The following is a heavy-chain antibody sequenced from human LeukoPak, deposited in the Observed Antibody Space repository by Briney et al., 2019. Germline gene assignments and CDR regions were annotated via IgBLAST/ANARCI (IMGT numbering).Heavy chain of an antibody. Sequence: GGSLRLPCAASGFTFSSYAMSWVRQAPGKGLEWVSAISGSGGSTYYADSVKGRFTISRDNSKNTLYLQMNSLKTKDTAVYYCTTDSRTRELSLWGQGTLVTVSS. J-gene: IGHJ4*02. CDR2: ISGSGGST. CDR3: TTDSRTRELSL. D-gene: IGHD1-26*01. CDR1: GFTFSSYA. V-gene: IGHV3-23*01.